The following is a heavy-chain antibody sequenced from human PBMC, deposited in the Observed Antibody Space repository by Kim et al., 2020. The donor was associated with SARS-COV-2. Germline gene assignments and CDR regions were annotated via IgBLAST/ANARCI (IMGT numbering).Heavy chain of an antibody. CDR2: INEDGSVK. CDR3: VRSIAVPGSY. D-gene: IGHD6-13*01. J-gene: IGHJ4*02. Sequence: GVSLRLSCAASGFTLTNRWMTWVRQAPGKGLEWVANINEDGSVKYYLDSVKGRFTISRDTAKNSVFLQMNSLRGEDTALYYCVRSIAVPGSYWGQGTLVTVSS. CDR1: GFTLTNRW. V-gene: IGHV3-7*03.